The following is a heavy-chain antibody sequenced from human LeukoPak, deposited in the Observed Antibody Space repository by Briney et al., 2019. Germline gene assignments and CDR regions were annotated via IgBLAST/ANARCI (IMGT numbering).Heavy chain of an antibody. CDR2: INSDSNYI. V-gene: IGHV3-21*01. Sequence: VGSLRLSCAASGFTFRSYSMNWVRQAPGKGLEWVSSINSDSNYIYYADSVQGRFTISRDNAKNSLYLHMNSLRAEDTAVYYCAVAYYYGSVDAFDIWGQGTNFTVSS. D-gene: IGHD3-10*01. J-gene: IGHJ3*02. CDR3: AVAYYYGSVDAFDI. CDR1: GFTFRSYS.